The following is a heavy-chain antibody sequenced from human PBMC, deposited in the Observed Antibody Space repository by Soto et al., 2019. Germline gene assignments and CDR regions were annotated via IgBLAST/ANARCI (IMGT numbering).Heavy chain of an antibody. CDR1: GYSFYFYW. CDR2: MYPDDSDI. CDR3: ATAYVYDFENSNYYRDAFDI. Sequence: PGESLKTSCKASGYSFYFYWIGWFREMPVKGLEWMAIMYPDDSDIRYSPSFEAHVTISADKSTSTAFLQWSSLKASDTAMYYCATAYVYDFENSNYYRDAFDIWGQGTLVTASS. J-gene: IGHJ3*02. D-gene: IGHD3-22*01. V-gene: IGHV5-51*01.